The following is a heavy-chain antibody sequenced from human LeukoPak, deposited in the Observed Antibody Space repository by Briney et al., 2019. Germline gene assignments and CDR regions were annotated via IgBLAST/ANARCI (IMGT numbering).Heavy chain of an antibody. D-gene: IGHD5-12*01. CDR1: GGSFSGYY. J-gene: IGHJ4*02. V-gene: IGHV4-34*01. Sequence: SETLSLTCAAYGGSFSGYYWNWIRQPPGKGLEWIGEINHSGSTNYNPSLKSRVTISVDTSKNQFSLKLSSVTAADTAVYYCARPTGYSGYDFVYWGQGTLVTVSS. CDR2: INHSGST. CDR3: ARPTGYSGYDFVY.